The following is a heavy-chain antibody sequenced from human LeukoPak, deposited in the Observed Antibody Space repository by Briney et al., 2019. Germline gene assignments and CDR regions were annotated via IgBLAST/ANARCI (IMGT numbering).Heavy chain of an antibody. CDR3: ARPREEEWLLYFDY. CDR2: ISYDGSNK. D-gene: IGHD3-3*01. CDR1: GFTFSSYA. Sequence: PGRSLRLSCAASGFTFSSYAMHWVRQAPGKGLEWVAVISYDGSNKYYADSVEGRFTISRDNSKNTLYLQMNSLRAGDTAVYYCARPREEEWLLYFDYWGQGTLVTVSS. V-gene: IGHV3-30-3*01. J-gene: IGHJ4*02.